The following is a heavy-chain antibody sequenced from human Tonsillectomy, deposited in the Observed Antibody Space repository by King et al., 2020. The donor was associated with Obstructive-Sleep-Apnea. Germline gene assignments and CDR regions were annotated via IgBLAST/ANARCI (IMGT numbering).Heavy chain of an antibody. J-gene: IGHJ3*02. Sequence: QLQESGPGLVKPSETLSLTCTVSGGSISSSNYYWGWIRQPPGKGLEWIGSIYYIGSTYYNPSLKSRVTISVDTSKNQFSLKLSSVTAADTAVYYCARIIMIVVVITTNHDAFDIWGQGTMVTVSS. CDR3: ARIIMIVVVITTNHDAFDI. CDR1: GGSISSSNYY. CDR2: IYYIGST. V-gene: IGHV4-39*07. D-gene: IGHD3-22*01.